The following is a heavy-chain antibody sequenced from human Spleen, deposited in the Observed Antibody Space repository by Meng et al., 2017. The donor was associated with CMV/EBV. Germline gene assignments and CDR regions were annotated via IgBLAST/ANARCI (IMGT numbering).Heavy chain of an antibody. V-gene: IGHV1-18*01. D-gene: IGHD1-26*01. Sequence: ASVKVSCKASGYTFISQGISWVRQAPGQGLEWMGWVGGYDGDTNYAPELQGRVTMTTDTSTNTVYMELRSLTSDDTAVYYCARDWECLARSDVFDIWGQGTMVTVSS. CDR1: GYTFISQG. CDR3: ARDWECLARSDVFDI. J-gene: IGHJ3*02. CDR2: VGGYDGDT.